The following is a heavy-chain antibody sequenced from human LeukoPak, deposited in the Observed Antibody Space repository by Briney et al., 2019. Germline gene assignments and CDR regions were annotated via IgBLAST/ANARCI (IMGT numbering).Heavy chain of an antibody. J-gene: IGHJ4*02. CDR3: ARVLGDILTGFFDY. D-gene: IGHD3-9*01. V-gene: IGHV3-64*01. CDR1: GFTFSSYA. Sequence: GGSLRLSCAASGFTFSSYAMHWVRQAPGKGLEYVSAISSNGGSTYYANSVKGRFPISRDNSKNTLYLQMGSLRAEDMAVYYCARVLGDILTGFFDYWGQGTLVTVSS. CDR2: ISSNGGST.